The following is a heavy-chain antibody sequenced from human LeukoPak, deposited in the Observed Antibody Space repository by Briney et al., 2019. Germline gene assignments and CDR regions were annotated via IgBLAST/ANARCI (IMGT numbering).Heavy chain of an antibody. D-gene: IGHD6-19*01. Sequence: GGSLRLSCAASGFTFSGYYMSWIRQAPGKGLEWVSYISSSGSTIYYADLVKGGFTISRDNAKKSLYLQINLLSAEDTAVYNCARGRGRYLVCYFDYWGQGTLVTVSS. CDR2: ISSSGSTI. CDR3: ARGRGRYLVCYFDY. J-gene: IGHJ4*02. CDR1: GFTFSGYY. V-gene: IGHV3-11*04.